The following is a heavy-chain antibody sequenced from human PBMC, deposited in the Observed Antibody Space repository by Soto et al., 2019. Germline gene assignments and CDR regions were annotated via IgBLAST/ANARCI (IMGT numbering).Heavy chain of an antibody. CDR1: GFTFSDYY. Sequence: GGSLRLSCAASGFTFSDYYMILIRQAPGKGLDWLSYVSASGTTIYYADSVKGRFTISRDNAKNSLYLQMNSLRAEDTAVYYCARDHDAFDIWGQGTMVTVSS. J-gene: IGHJ3*02. V-gene: IGHV3-11*01. CDR2: VSASGTTI. CDR3: ARDHDAFDI.